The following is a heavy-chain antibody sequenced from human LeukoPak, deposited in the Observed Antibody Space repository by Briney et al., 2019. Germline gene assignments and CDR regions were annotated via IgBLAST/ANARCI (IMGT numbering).Heavy chain of an antibody. CDR2: ISYDGSSE. CDR3: ARDSMVRGVINPNDY. CDR1: GFTFSTYA. D-gene: IGHD3-10*01. J-gene: IGHJ4*02. V-gene: IGHV3-30-3*01. Sequence: GGSLRLSCAASGFTFSTYAIHWVRQAPGKGLEWVAVISYDGSSEYYADSVKGRFTISRDNSKNSLYLQMNSLRAEDTAVYYCARDSMVRGVINPNDYWGQGTLVTVSS.